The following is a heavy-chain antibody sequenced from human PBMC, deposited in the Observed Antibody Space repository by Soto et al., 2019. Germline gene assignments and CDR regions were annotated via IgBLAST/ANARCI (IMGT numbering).Heavy chain of an antibody. CDR2: INPSGGST. CDR1: GYTFTSYY. Sequence: KNQKASVKVSCKASGYTFTSYYMHWVRQAPGQGLEWMGIINPSGGSTSYAQKFQGRVTMTRDTSTSTVYMELSSLRSEDTAVYYCARVSSSIAARPVISYFDYWGQGTLVTAPQ. D-gene: IGHD6-6*01. CDR3: ARVSSSIAARPVISYFDY. V-gene: IGHV1-46*01. J-gene: IGHJ4*02.